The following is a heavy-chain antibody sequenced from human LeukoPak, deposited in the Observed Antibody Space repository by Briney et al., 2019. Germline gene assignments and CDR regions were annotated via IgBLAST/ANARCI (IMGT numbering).Heavy chain of an antibody. V-gene: IGHV3-74*01. Sequence: PGGSLRLSCAAYGFTFSSSWMHWVRQAPGKGVVWVSHIRTDGSSTTYADSVRGRFTISRDNAGNTVYLQMNGLRAEDTAVYYCATDGGYAADYWGQGVLVTVSS. CDR2: IRTDGSST. J-gene: IGHJ4*02. D-gene: IGHD2-2*01. CDR3: ATDGGYAADY. CDR1: GFTFSSSW.